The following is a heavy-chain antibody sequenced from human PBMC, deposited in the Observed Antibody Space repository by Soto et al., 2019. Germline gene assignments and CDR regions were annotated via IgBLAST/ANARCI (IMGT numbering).Heavy chain of an antibody. D-gene: IGHD3-3*01. CDR1: GFTFSSYW. CDR3: ARCRHDFWSGYPIPPPCRAFDI. V-gene: IGHV3-7*01. CDR2: IKQDGSEK. J-gene: IGHJ3*02. Sequence: GGSLRLSCAASGFTFSSYWMSWVRQAPGKGLEWVANIKQDGSEKYYVDSVKGRFTISRDNAKNSLYLQMNSLRAEDKVVYYCARCRHDFWSGYPIPPPCRAFDIWGQGTMVTVSS.